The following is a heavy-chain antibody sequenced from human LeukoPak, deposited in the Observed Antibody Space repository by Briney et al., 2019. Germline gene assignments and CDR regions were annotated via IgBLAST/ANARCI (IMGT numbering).Heavy chain of an antibody. Sequence: SETLSLTCTVSGGSISSGGYYWSWIRQHPGKGREWIGYIYYSGSTYYNPSLKSRVTISVDTSKNQFSLKLSSVTAADTAVYYCARGRVVLGNDAFDIWGQGTMVTVSS. J-gene: IGHJ3*02. V-gene: IGHV4-31*03. CDR2: IYYSGST. D-gene: IGHD3-16*01. CDR1: GGSISSGGYY. CDR3: ARGRVVLGNDAFDI.